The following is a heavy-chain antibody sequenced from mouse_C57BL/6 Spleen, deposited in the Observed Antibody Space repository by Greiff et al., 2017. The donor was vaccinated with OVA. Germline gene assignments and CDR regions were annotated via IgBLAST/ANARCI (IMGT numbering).Heavy chain of an antibody. D-gene: IGHD1-1*01. J-gene: IGHJ4*01. Sequence: EVKLQESGGGLVKPGGSLKLSCAASGFTFSSYAMSWVRQTPEKRLEWVATISDGGSYTYYPDNVKGRFTISRDNAKNNLYLQMSHLKSEDTAMYYCARRYYGSSYDAMDYWGQGTSVTVSS. CDR2: ISDGGSYT. V-gene: IGHV5-4*03. CDR3: ARRYYGSSYDAMDY. CDR1: GFTFSSYA.